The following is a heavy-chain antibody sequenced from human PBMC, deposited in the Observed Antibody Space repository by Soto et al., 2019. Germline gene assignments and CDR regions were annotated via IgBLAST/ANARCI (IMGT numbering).Heavy chain of an antibody. CDR3: VKVSTFYDILTGYYSTNFFDP. Sequence: LRLSCPASGFTFSEYSMHWVRQAPGKGLQYVSTISSDGDITYYADSVKGRFTISRDNSKNTLYLQMNSLRPEDTAVYYCVKVSTFYDILTGYYSTNFFDPWGQGTLVTVS. CDR2: ISSDGDIT. CDR1: GFTFSEYS. J-gene: IGHJ5*02. V-gene: IGHV3-64D*06. D-gene: IGHD3-9*01.